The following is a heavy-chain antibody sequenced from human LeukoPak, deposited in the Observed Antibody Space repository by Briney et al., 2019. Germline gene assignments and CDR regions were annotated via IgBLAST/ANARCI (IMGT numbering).Heavy chain of an antibody. J-gene: IGHJ4*02. CDR1: GFTFDDYA. Sequence: GGSLRLSCAASGFTFDDYAMGWVRQAPGRGLEWVSGTNSKGSSIGYADSVKGRFTIFRDTAKNSLFLQMNSLRAEDTALYYCARVDSDCTGGSCYTGLFDYWGQGTLVTVSS. CDR2: TNSKGSSI. CDR3: ARVDSDCTGGSCYTGLFDY. D-gene: IGHD2-15*01. V-gene: IGHV3-20*04.